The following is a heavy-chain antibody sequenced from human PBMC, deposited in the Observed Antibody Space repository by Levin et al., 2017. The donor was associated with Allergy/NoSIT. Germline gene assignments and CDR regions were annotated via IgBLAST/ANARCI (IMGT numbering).Heavy chain of an antibody. CDR1: GYSFTSYW. Sequence: ASVKVSCKGSGYSFTSYWISWVRQMPGKGLEWMGRIDPSDSYTNYSPSFQGHVTISADKSISTAYLQWSSLKASDTAMYYCARGSIDYVWGSYYFDYWGQGTLVTVSS. CDR2: IDPSDSYT. J-gene: IGHJ4*02. CDR3: ARGSIDYVWGSYYFDY. D-gene: IGHD3-16*01. V-gene: IGHV5-10-1*01.